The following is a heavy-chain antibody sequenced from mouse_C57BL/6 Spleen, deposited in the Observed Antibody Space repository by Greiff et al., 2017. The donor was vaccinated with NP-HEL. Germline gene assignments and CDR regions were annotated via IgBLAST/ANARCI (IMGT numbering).Heavy chain of an antibody. CDR1: GYTFTSYG. J-gene: IGHJ2*01. CDR3: ARQDDGYSIDY. Sequence: VQLQQSGAELARPGASVKLSCKASGYTFTSYGISWVKQRTGQGLEWIGEIYPRSGNTYYNEKFKGKATLTAYKSSSNAYMELRSLTSEDSAVYFCARQDDGYSIDYWGQGTTLTVSS. D-gene: IGHD2-3*01. CDR2: IYPRSGNT. V-gene: IGHV1-81*01.